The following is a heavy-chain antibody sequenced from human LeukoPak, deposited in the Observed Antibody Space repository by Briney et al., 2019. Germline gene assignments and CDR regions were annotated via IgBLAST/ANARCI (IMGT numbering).Heavy chain of an antibody. CDR3: ARQGSNSSGWYPVDD. CDR1: GYTFTAYY. V-gene: IGHV1-2*02. J-gene: IGHJ4*02. CDR2: MNPNSGGT. D-gene: IGHD6-19*01. Sequence: ASVKVSCKTSGYTFTAYYIHWLRQAPGQGLEWMGWMNPNSGGTEYAQTFQGRVTLTRDTSISTAYLELSSLTSDDTAVYFCARQGSNSSGWYPVDDWGQGTLVTVSS.